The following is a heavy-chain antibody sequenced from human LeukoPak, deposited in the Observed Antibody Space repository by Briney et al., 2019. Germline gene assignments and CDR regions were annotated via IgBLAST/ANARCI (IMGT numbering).Heavy chain of an antibody. V-gene: IGHV4-39*01. D-gene: IGHD3-22*01. CDR1: GGSISSSSYY. CDR3: ASSSGYYYAFDY. J-gene: IGHJ4*02. CDR2: IYYSGST. Sequence: TSETLSLTCTVSGGSISSSSYYWGWIRQPPGKGLEWIGSIYYSGSTYYNPSLKSRVTISVDTSKNQFSLKLSSATAADTAVYYCASSSGYYYAFDYWGQGTLVTVSS.